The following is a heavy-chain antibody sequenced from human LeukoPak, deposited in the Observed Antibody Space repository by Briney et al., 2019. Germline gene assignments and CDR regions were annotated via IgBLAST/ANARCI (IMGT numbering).Heavy chain of an antibody. CDR2: TSYDGTNK. CDR3: TREAGYGSSWPLDY. Sequence: PGGSLRLSCAASGFTFKNYGLHWVRQAPGKGLEWVAGTSYDGTNKYYADSVKGRFTISRDNSKNTLHLQMDSLRPEDTAVYYCTREAGYGSSWPLDYWGQGNLVTVSS. V-gene: IGHV3-30-3*01. J-gene: IGHJ4*02. CDR1: GFTFKNYG. D-gene: IGHD6-13*01.